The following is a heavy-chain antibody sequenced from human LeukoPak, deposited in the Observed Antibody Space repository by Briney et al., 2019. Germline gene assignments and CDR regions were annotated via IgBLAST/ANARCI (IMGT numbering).Heavy chain of an antibody. V-gene: IGHV3-30*04. CDR3: AKDEYSSSSGPSY. Sequence: GRSLRLSCVASGFTFSIHAMHWVRQAPGKGLEWVAVISDDASNKFYVDSVKGRFTISRDNSKNTLYLQMNSLRPEDTAIYYCAKDEYSSSSGPSYWGQGALLTVSS. CDR2: ISDDASNK. CDR1: GFTFSIHA. D-gene: IGHD6-6*01. J-gene: IGHJ4*02.